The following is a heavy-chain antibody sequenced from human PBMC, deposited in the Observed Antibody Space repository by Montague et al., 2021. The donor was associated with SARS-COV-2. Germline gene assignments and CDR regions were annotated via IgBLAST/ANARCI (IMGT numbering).Heavy chain of an antibody. D-gene: IGHD6-19*01. Sequence: SETLSLTCTVSGGSINNYYWSWIRLPPEKGPERIAFIHYTGSANYNPSLKSRATISVDPYKNQCSLKLTSVTAADAALYYCARHLAVGTSGFDIWGQGTMVTVSS. CDR2: IHYTGSA. CDR3: ARHLAVGTSGFDI. CDR1: GGSINNYY. V-gene: IGHV4-59*08. J-gene: IGHJ3*02.